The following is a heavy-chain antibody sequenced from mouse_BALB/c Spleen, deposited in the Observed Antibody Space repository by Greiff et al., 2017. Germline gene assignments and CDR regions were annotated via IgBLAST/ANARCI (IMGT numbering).Heavy chain of an antibody. J-gene: IGHJ4*01. CDR2: IDTETGGT. CDR1: GYTFTDYE. CDR3: AIGGWYATDAMDY. V-gene: IGHV1-15*01. D-gene: IGHD1-1*02. Sequence: LQQSGAELVRPGASVTLSCKASGYTFTDYEMHWVKQTPVHGLEWIRAIDTETGGTAYNQKFKGKVTLTADNSSSTAYMGLRSLTSEDSAVYVCAIGGWYATDAMDYWGQGTSVTVSS.